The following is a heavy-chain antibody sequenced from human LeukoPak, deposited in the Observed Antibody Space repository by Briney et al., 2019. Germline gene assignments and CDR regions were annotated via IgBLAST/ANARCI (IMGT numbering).Heavy chain of an antibody. CDR2: INWNGGST. CDR3: ARGSNWNYYYFDY. Sequence: GGSLRLSCAASGFTFDDYGMSWGRQAPGKGLEWVSGINWNGGSTGYADSVKGRFTISRDNAKNSLYLQMNSLRAEDTALYHCARGSNWNYYYFDYWGQGTLVTVSS. CDR1: GFTFDDYG. J-gene: IGHJ4*02. D-gene: IGHD1-7*01. V-gene: IGHV3-20*01.